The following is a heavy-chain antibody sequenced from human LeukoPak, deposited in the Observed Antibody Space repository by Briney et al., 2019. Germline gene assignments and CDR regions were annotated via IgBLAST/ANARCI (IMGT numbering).Heavy chain of an antibody. Sequence: LWASVKVSCKVSGYTLTELSMHWVRQAPGKGLEWMGGFDPEDGETIYAQKFQGRVTMTEDTSTDTAYMELRSLRSEDTAVYYCATYLVPAAIRWFGWFDPWGQGTLVTVSS. D-gene: IGHD2-2*02. CDR1: GYTLTELS. CDR2: FDPEDGET. V-gene: IGHV1-24*01. CDR3: ATYLVPAAIRWFGWFDP. J-gene: IGHJ5*02.